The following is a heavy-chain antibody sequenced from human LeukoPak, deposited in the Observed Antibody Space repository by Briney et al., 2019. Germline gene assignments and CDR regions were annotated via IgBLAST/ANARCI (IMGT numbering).Heavy chain of an antibody. Sequence: PGGSLRLSCAASGFTFSSYSMNWVRQAPGKGLEWVSSISSSSSYIYYADSVTGRFTISRDNAKNSLYLQMNSLRAEDTAVYYCARSQINYYDSSGYYDYYYYMDVWGKGTTVTVSS. CDR2: ISSSSSYI. CDR1: GFTFSSYS. J-gene: IGHJ6*03. CDR3: ARSQINYYDSSGYYDYYYYMDV. V-gene: IGHV3-21*01. D-gene: IGHD3-22*01.